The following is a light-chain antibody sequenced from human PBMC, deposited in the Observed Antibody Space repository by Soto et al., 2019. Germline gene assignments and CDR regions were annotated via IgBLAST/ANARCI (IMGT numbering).Light chain of an antibody. CDR2: AAA. V-gene: IGKV1-33*01. CDR3: QYYDNLPPRFT. Sequence: DIQMTQSPSSLSASVGDRVTITCQASQGISHYLNWYQQKPGKAPKLLIYAAANLETGVPSRFSGSGSGTDFTFTISSLQPDDIATYYCQYYDNLPPRFTFGPGTKVDI. CDR1: QGISHY. J-gene: IGKJ3*01.